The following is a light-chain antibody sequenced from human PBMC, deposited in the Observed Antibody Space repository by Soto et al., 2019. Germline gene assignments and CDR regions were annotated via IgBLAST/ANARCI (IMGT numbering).Light chain of an antibody. V-gene: IGKV3-11*01. CDR3: RHHASLVLE. Sequence: ECASRCWRDRQSVSSYLAWYQQKPGQAPRLLIYDASNRATGIPARFCGSGSGTDISQTCGIGVPEDPPFQYIRHHASLVLEFRGGTKVDIK. CDR1: QSVSSY. CDR2: DAS. J-gene: IGKJ4*02.